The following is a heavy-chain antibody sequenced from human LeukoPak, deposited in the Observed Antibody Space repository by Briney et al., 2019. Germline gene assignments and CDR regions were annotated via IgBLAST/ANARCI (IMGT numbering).Heavy chain of an antibody. J-gene: IGHJ6*03. CDR3: AREPPMGYMDV. CDR2: ISSSSSTI. V-gene: IGHV3-48*01. Sequence: GGXXXXSCAAXXFTXSSYSMNWVRQAPGKGLEWVSYISSSSSTIYYADSVKGRFTISRDNEKNSLYLQMNSLRAEDTAVYYCAREPPMGYMDVWGKGTTVTVSS. CDR1: XFTXSSYS.